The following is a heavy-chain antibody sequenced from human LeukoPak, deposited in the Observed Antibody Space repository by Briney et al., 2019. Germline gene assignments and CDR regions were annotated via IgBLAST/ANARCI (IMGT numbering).Heavy chain of an antibody. J-gene: IGHJ3*02. D-gene: IGHD6-19*01. Sequence: SQTLSLTCTVSGGSISSYYWSWIRQPPGKGLEWIGYIYYSGSTNYNPSLKSRVTIAVVTSKNQFSRKLSSVTAADTAVYYCAREGALAFDIWGQGTMVTVSS. CDR3: AREGALAFDI. CDR1: GGSISSYY. CDR2: IYYSGST. V-gene: IGHV4-59*01.